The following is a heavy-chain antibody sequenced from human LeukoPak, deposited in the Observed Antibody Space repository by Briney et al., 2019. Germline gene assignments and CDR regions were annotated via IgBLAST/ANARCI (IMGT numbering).Heavy chain of an antibody. CDR2: INPSGGST. CDR1: GYTFTSCY. V-gene: IGHV1-46*01. D-gene: IGHD6-13*01. CDR3: ARGLPIPSRSWYPFDP. Sequence: GASVKVSCKASGYTFTSCYMHWVRQAPGQGLEWMGIINPSGGSTSYAQNFQDRVTMTTDASTSTVYMELRSLRSDDTAMYYCARGLPIPSRSWYPFDPWGQGTLVTVSS. J-gene: IGHJ5*02.